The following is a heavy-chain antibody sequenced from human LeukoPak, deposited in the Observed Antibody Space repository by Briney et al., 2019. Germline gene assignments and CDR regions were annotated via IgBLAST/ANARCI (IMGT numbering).Heavy chain of an antibody. D-gene: IGHD6-25*01. CDR1: GFTFSSYG. V-gene: IGHV3-33*06. Sequence: GGSLRLSCAASGFTFSSYGMHWVRQAPGKGLEWVAVIWNDGSNKYYADSVKGRFTISRDNSKNTLYLQMNSLRAEDTAVYYCAKDPHPQRLVLYCFDYWGQGTLVTVSS. CDR3: AKDPHPQRLVLYCFDY. CDR2: IWNDGSNK. J-gene: IGHJ4*02.